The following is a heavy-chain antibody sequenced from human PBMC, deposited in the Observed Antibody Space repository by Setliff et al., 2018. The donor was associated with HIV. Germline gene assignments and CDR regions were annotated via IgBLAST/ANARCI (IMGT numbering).Heavy chain of an antibody. CDR2: VSDSGGFT. V-gene: IGHV3-23*01. J-gene: IGHJ4*02. D-gene: IGHD2-15*01. CDR3: AKSLNPKVVTVIDS. Sequence: LRLSCEVSGFTFSTYAMAWVRQAPGKGLEWVSGVSDSGGFTNYVDSVKGRFTISRDNSKSTLYLQMNTLRAEDTAIYYCAKSLNPKVVTVIDSWGQGTLVTVSS. CDR1: GFTFSTYA.